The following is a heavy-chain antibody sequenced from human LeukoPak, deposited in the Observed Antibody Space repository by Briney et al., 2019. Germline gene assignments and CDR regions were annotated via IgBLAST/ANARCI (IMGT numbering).Heavy chain of an antibody. V-gene: IGHV3-33*01. CDR2: IWYDGSNK. Sequence: SCKASGYTFTDYYMHWVRQAPGKGLEWVAVIWYDGSNKYYADSVKGRFIISRDNSKNTLYLQMNSLRAEDTAVYYCARGYSGYDPFDYWGQGTLVTVSS. CDR3: ARGYSGYDPFDY. J-gene: IGHJ4*02. D-gene: IGHD5-12*01. CDR1: GYTFTDYY.